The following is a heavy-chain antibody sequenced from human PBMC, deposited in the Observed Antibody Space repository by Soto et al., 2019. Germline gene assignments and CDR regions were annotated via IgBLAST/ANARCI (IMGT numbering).Heavy chain of an antibody. D-gene: IGHD3-22*01. CDR1: GGSLSSSAYS. CDR3: ARELLFYDSDGFSWDDAFDI. Sequence: TLSLTCAVSGGSLSSSAYSWKLVRQPPGKGLEWIGFIYQSGSTYYNPSLKSRVTMSLDRPKNQFSLKLSSVTAADTAVYYCARELLFYDSDGFSWDDAFDIWGQGTMVT. J-gene: IGHJ3*02. V-gene: IGHV4-30-2*01. CDR2: IYQSGST.